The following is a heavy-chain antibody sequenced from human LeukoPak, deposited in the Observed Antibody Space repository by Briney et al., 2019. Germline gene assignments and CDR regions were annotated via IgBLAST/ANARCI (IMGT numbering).Heavy chain of an antibody. CDR3: ARGFVNRWQQLGSY. V-gene: IGHV1-2*06. D-gene: IGHD6-13*01. CDR2: INPNSGGT. Sequence: ASVKVSCKASGYIFTDYYMHWVRQAPGQELGWMGRINPNSGGTNYAQKFQGRVTMTRDTSISTAYMELSRLRSDDTAVYYCARGFVNRWQQLGSYWGQGTLVTVSS. CDR1: GYIFTDYY. J-gene: IGHJ4*02.